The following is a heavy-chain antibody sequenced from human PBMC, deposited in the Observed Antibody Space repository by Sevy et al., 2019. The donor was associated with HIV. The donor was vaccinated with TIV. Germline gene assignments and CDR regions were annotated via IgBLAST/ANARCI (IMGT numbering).Heavy chain of an antibody. CDR1: GFTFSSYS. V-gene: IGHV3-21*01. CDR3: AGSITIDYGMDV. Sequence: GGSLRLSCAASGFTFSSYSMNWVCQAPGKGLEWVSSISSSSSYIYYADSVKGRFTISRDNAKNSLYLQMNSLRAEDTAVYYCAGSITIDYGMDVWGQGTTVTVSS. J-gene: IGHJ6*02. CDR2: ISSSSSYI. D-gene: IGHD3-3*01.